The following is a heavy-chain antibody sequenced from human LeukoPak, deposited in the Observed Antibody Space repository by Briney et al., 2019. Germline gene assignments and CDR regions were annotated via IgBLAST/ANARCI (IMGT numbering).Heavy chain of an antibody. CDR3: AKARTGSFSAYDT. J-gene: IGHJ5*02. CDR2: ISWNSARI. Sequence: GGSLRLSCAVSGFKFDDYAMRWVRQAPGKGLEWVSGISWNSARIVYAASVEGRFTISRDNAKNSLFLQMNSLRAEDTALYYCAKARTGSFSAYDTWGQGTLVTVSS. D-gene: IGHD3/OR15-3a*01. V-gene: IGHV3-9*01. CDR1: GFKFDDYA.